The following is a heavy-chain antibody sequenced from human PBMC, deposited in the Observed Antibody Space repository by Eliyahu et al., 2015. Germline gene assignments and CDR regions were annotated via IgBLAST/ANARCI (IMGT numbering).Heavy chain of an antibody. CDR3: AKDARDGWNFDF. D-gene: IGHD3-10*01. Sequence: EVQLLESGGDLVQPGXSLGLXXAASGXTFSAYPMAWXRQAPGGGLEWVAAIXDNSDWTKYSDSVKGRFAISRDNSKNTLYLQMNSLRAEDTALYYCAKDARDGWNFDFWGHGTLVTVSS. V-gene: IGHV3-23*01. J-gene: IGHJ4*01. CDR2: IXDNSDWT. CDR1: GXTFSAYP.